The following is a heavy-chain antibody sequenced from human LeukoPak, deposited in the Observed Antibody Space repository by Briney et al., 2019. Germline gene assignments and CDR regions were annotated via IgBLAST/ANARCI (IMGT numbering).Heavy chain of an antibody. CDR2: IYHNGST. CDR3: ARGRERRLGGSWDY. CDR1: GGSISSSNW. Sequence: SGTLSLTCAVSGGSISSSNWWSWGRQPPGKGLEWMGEIYHNGSTNYNPSLKSRVTISVDKSKNQFSLKLSSVTAADTAVYYCARGRERRLGGSWDYWGQGTLVPVSA. V-gene: IGHV4-4*02. D-gene: IGHD6-13*01. J-gene: IGHJ4*02.